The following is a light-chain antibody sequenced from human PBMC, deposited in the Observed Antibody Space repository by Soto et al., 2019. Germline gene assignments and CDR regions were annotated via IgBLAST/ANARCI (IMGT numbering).Light chain of an antibody. CDR1: QSVSSN. Sequence: EIVMTQSPATLSVSPGERATLSCRASQSVSSNLGWYQQKPGQAPRLLIYGADTRATGIPARFSGSGSGTEFTLTISSLQSEDFAVYYCHQYNNWPRTFGQGIKVEIK. CDR3: HQYNNWPRT. V-gene: IGKV3-15*01. CDR2: GAD. J-gene: IGKJ1*01.